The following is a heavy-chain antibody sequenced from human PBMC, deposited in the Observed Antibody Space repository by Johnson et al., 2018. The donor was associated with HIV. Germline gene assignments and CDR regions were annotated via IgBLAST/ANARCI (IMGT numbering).Heavy chain of an antibody. CDR2: ISSSGSTK. Sequence: QVQLLESGGGLVKPGGSLRLSCAASGFTFSDFYMSWIRQAPGKGPEWLSYISSSGSTKYYVESVKGRFPISRDNAKNSLYLQMNSLRAGDTAVYYCASDNGGTKDAFDMWGQGTMVTVSS. CDR1: GFTFSDFY. V-gene: IGHV3-11*04. D-gene: IGHD3-10*01. J-gene: IGHJ3*02. CDR3: ASDNGGTKDAFDM.